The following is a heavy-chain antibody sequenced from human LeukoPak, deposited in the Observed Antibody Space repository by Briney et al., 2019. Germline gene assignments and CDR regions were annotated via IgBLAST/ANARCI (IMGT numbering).Heavy chain of an antibody. V-gene: IGHV3-9*01. CDR3: AKDMRYYYDSWGFDP. D-gene: IGHD3-22*01. J-gene: IGHJ5*02. Sequence: PGGSLRLSCAASGFTFDDYAMHWVRRAPGKGLEWVSGISWNSGSIGYADSVKGRFTISRDNAKNSLYLQMNSLRAEDTALYYCAKDMRYYYDSWGFDPWGQGTLVTVSS. CDR2: ISWNSGSI. CDR1: GFTFDDYA.